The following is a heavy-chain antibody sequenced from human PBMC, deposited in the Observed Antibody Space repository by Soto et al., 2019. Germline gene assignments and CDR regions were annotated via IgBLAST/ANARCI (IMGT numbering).Heavy chain of an antibody. Sequence: GGALRHPCAASGFTLSSYAKHLGRPAPGKGLEWVAVISYDGSNKYYADSVKGRFTISRDNSKNTLYLQMNSLRAEDTAVYYCARDEICGGDCYPINWFDPWGQGTLVTVSS. D-gene: IGHD2-21*02. CDR2: ISYDGSNK. CDR3: ARDEICGGDCYPINWFDP. CDR1: GFTLSSYA. V-gene: IGHV3-30-3*01. J-gene: IGHJ5*02.